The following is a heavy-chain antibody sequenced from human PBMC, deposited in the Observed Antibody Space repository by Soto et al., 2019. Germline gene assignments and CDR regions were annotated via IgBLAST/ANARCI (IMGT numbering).Heavy chain of an antibody. D-gene: IGHD6-6*01. CDR1: GGSISSSSYY. Sequence: SETLSLTCTVSGGSISSSSYYWGWIRQPPGKGLEWIGSIYCSGSTYYNPSLKSRVTISVDTSKNQFSLKLSSVTAADTAVYYCARRRSIAARQIDYWGQGTLVTVSS. J-gene: IGHJ4*02. CDR2: IYCSGST. V-gene: IGHV4-39*01. CDR3: ARRRSIAARQIDY.